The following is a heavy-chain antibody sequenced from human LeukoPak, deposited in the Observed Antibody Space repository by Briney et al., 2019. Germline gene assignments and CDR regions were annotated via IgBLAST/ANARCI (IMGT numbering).Heavy chain of an antibody. Sequence: GASVKVSCKASGGTFSSYAISWVRQAPGQGVEWMGGTIPIFGTANYAQKFQGRVTITADESTSTAYMELSSLRSEDTAVYYCASDTGIVVVPAAMDYWGQGTLVTVSS. CDR1: GGTFSSYA. V-gene: IGHV1-69*13. D-gene: IGHD2-2*01. J-gene: IGHJ4*02. CDR3: ASDTGIVVVPAAMDY. CDR2: TIPIFGTA.